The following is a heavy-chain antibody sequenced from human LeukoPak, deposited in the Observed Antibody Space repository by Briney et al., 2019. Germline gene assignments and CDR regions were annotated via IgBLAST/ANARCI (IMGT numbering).Heavy chain of an antibody. CDR3: ARGSVSPIPDYYFDY. CDR2: INPSGGST. CDR1: GGTFSSYG. D-gene: IGHD2-21*01. Sequence: ASVKVSCKAFGGTFSSYGISWVRQAPGQGLEWMGIINPSGGSTSYAQKFQGRVTMTRDMSTSTVYMELSSLRSEDTAVYYCARGSVSPIPDYYFDYWGQGTLVTVSS. V-gene: IGHV1-46*01. J-gene: IGHJ4*02.